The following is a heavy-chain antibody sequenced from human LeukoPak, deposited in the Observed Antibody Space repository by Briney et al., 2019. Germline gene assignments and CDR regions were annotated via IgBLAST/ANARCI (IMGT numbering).Heavy chain of an antibody. Sequence: PSETLSLTCTVSGGSISSYYWSWIRQPPGKGLEWIGYIYYSGSTNHNPSLKSRVTISVDTSKNQFSLKLSSVTAADTAVYYCARVRAAAGDAFDIWGQGTMVTVSS. CDR3: ARVRAAAGDAFDI. CDR1: GGSISSYY. J-gene: IGHJ3*02. CDR2: IYYSGST. V-gene: IGHV4-59*12. D-gene: IGHD6-13*01.